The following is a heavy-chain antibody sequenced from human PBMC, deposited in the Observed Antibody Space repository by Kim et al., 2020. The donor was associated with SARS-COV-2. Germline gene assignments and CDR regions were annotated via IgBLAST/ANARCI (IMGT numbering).Heavy chain of an antibody. J-gene: IGHJ3*02. D-gene: IGHD2-2*02. Sequence: GGSLRLSCAASGFTFSSYSMNWVRQAPGKGLEWVSSISSSSSYIYYADSVKGRFTISRDNAKNSLYLQMNSLRAEDTAVYYCARDCSSTSCYRGNDAFDIWGQGTMVTVSS. CDR2: ISSSSSYI. V-gene: IGHV3-21*01. CDR1: GFTFSSYS. CDR3: ARDCSSTSCYRGNDAFDI.